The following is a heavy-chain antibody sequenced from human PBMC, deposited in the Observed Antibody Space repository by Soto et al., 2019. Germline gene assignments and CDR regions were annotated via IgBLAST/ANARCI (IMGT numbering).Heavy chain of an antibody. Sequence: ASVKVSCKASGYTFMGYYMHWVRQAPGQGFEWMGRISPKSGGTNYAQKFQGRVTMTWDTSLNTAYMELSSLMSEDTAVYYCARERAAYCAGGCYNRLAYPGKGILVTLCWGQ. CDR3: ARERAAYCAGGCYNRLAYPGKGILVTLC. J-gene: IGHJ1*01. CDR2: ISPKSGGT. V-gene: IGHV1-2*02. CDR1: GYTFMGYY. D-gene: IGHD2-21*01.